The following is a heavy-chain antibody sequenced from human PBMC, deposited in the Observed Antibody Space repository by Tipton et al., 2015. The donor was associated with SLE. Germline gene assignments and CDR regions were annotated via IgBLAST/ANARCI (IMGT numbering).Heavy chain of an antibody. CDR3: RCLREVPKTGDAFDI. CDR1: GFTFSRYD. V-gene: IGHV3-33*01. D-gene: IGHD3-9*01. CDR2: IYYGGGNI. J-gene: IGHJ3*02. Sequence: SLRLSCVESGFTFSRYDIHWVRQAPGKGLEWVAVIYYGGGNIYYADSVKGRFTISRDTSKNTVYLQMNSLRAEDTAIYYCRCLREVPKTGDAFDIWGQGKMVTVSS.